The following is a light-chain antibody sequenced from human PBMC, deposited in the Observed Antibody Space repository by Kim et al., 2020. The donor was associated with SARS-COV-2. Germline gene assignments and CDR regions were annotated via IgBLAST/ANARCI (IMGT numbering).Light chain of an antibody. CDR3: KQYNSYST. Sequence: SAYVVERPSLTWLASQIISSWLAWYKQRPGNAPKLLIYDASSLESPLPSMFSGSGSGRELTLTIISLQHDDFATYDCKQYNSYSTFGQGTKVDIK. V-gene: IGKV1-5*01. CDR1: QIISSW. CDR2: DAS. J-gene: IGKJ1*01.